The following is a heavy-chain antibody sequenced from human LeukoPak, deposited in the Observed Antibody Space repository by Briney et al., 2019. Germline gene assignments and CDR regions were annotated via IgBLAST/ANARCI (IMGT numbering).Heavy chain of an antibody. J-gene: IGHJ4*02. V-gene: IGHV3-30*03. Sequence: GGSLRLSCAASGFTFSTSWMSWVRQVPGKGLEWVAIISYDGSKMYYADSVKGRFTITRDKSKNMLYLQMNSLRTEDTAVYYCVRSSRYDWNGPADYWGQGTLVTVSS. CDR1: GFTFSTSW. D-gene: IGHD1-20*01. CDR3: VRSSRYDWNGPADY. CDR2: ISYDGSKM.